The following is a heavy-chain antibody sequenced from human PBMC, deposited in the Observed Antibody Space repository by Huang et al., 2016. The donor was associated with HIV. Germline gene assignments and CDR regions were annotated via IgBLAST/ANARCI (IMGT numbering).Heavy chain of an antibody. CDR3: TSSVTTLGLDY. CDR2: IFPGDSDV. CDR1: GYRFTSYW. D-gene: IGHD4-17*01. Sequence: EVQLVQSGAEVKQPGESLQISCKASGYRFTSYWIGWVRQTPGKGLEPVGIIFPGDSDVRYSPSFHGHITISADESLTTTYLQWNSLKTSDTAMYFCTSSVTTLGLDYWGQGTLVAVSS. J-gene: IGHJ4*02. V-gene: IGHV5-51*01.